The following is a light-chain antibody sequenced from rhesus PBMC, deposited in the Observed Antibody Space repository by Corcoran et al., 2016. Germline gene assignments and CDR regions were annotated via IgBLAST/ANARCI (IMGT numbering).Light chain of an antibody. CDR1: DNDMGGYDR. CDR2: DVS. CDR3: SSHTSTSIFI. Sequence: QPAPTQSPSVSGSPGQSVTISCTGTDNDMGGYDRVSWYQQHPGKVPKLLIYDVSKRPSGVSDRFSGSKSGNTASLTISGLQAEDEADYYCSSHTSTSIFIFAAGTRLTVL. V-gene: IGLV2-13*03. J-gene: IGLJ1*01.